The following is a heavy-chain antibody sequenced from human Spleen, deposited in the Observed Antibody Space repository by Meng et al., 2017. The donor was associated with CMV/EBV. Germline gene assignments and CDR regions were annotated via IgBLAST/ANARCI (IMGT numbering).Heavy chain of an antibody. D-gene: IGHD1-26*01. CDR2: INHSGST. J-gene: IGHJ4*02. Sequence: TCAVYGGSFSGDYWSWIRQPPGKGLEWIGEINHSGSTNYNPSLKSRVTISIDTSKNQFSLKLSSVTAADTAVYYCARVNSPVGADFDYWGQGTLVTVSS. CDR1: GGSFSGDY. CDR3: ARVNSPVGADFDY. V-gene: IGHV4-34*01.